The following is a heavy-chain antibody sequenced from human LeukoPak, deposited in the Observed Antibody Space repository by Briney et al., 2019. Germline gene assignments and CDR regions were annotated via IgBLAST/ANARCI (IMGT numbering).Heavy chain of an antibody. CDR1: GYTFSSYA. J-gene: IGHJ6*03. V-gene: IGHV1-69*05. CDR3: AREVYDILTGYSYYYYMDV. CDR2: IIPIFGTA. D-gene: IGHD3-9*01. Sequence: GASVKVSCKASGYTFSSYAISWVRQAPGQGLEWMGRIIPIFGTANYAQKFQGRVTITTDESTSTAYMELSSLRSEDTAVYYCAREVYDILTGYSYYYYMDVWGKGTAVTVSS.